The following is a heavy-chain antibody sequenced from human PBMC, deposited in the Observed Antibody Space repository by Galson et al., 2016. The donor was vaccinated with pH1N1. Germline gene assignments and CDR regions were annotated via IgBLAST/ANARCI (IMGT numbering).Heavy chain of an antibody. V-gene: IGHV3-30*03. J-gene: IGHJ6*02. CDR1: GFSFSTFA. CDR2: ISYDGKNK. Sequence: SLRLSCAASGFSFSTFAMTWVRQAPGKGLEWVAVISYDGKNKYLADSVKGRFTISRDNSKNTVYLQMNSLGPDDTAVYYCARVFEEYFLYGMDVWGQGTTVTVSS. D-gene: IGHD2/OR15-2a*01. CDR3: ARVFEEYFLYGMDV.